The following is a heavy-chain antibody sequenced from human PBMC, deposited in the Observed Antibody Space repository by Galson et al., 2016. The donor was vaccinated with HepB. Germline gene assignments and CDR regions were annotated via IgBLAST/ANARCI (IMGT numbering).Heavy chain of an antibody. V-gene: IGHV1-2*02. CDR3: ARERVGRYFTSSSCDDFYYGMGV. CDR2: INPKSGGT. CDR1: GYTFTGYY. J-gene: IGHJ6*02. Sequence: SVKVSCKASGYTFTGYYIHWVRQAPGQGLEWMGWINPKSGGTNYVQKFQGRVTMTRDTSIRTAYMELSRLRSDHTAVYYCARERVGRYFTSSSCDDFYYGMGVWGQAATVTVSS. D-gene: IGHD2-2*01.